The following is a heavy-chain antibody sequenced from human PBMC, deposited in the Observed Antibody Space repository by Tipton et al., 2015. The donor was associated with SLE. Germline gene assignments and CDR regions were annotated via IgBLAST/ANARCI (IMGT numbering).Heavy chain of an antibody. CDR3: ARDGLRYSSREYYFDY. D-gene: IGHD6-13*01. J-gene: IGHJ4*02. CDR2: INPNSGGT. CDR1: GYTFTGYY. V-gene: IGHV1-2*02. Sequence: QLVQSGAEVKKPGASVKVSCKASGYTFTGYYMHWVRQAPGQGLEWMGWINPNSGGTNYAQKFQGRVTMTRDTSISTAYMELSRLRSDDTAVYYCARDGLRYSSREYYFDYWGQGTLVTVSS.